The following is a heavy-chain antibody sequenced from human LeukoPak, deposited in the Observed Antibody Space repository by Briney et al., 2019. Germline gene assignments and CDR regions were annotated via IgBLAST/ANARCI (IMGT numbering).Heavy chain of an antibody. V-gene: IGHV3-21*01. CDR3: ARGVNSGNALDAFDI. J-gene: IGHJ3*02. Sequence: GGSLRLSCAASGFTFSSYSMNWVRQAPGKGLEWVSSISSSSSYIYYADSVKGRFTISRDNAKNSLYLQMNSLRAEDTAVYYCARGVNSGNALDAFDIWGQGTMVTVSS. CDR1: GFTFSSYS. D-gene: IGHD1-26*01. CDR2: ISSSSSYI.